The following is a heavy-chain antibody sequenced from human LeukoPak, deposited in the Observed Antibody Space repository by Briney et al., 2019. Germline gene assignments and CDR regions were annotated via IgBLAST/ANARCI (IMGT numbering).Heavy chain of an antibody. D-gene: IGHD5-24*01. CDR1: GFTVSSNY. Sequence: PGGSLRLSCAASGFTVSSNYMSWVRQAPGKGLEWVSVIYSGGSTYYADSVKGRFTISRDNSKNTLYLQMNSLRAEDTAVYYCAKLADGYNKVHDYWGQGTLVTVSS. V-gene: IGHV3-53*01. CDR3: AKLADGYNKVHDY. J-gene: IGHJ4*02. CDR2: IYSGGST.